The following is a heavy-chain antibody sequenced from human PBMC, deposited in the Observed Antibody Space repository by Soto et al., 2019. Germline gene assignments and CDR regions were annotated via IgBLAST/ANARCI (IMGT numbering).Heavy chain of an antibody. D-gene: IGHD3-10*01. CDR1: GFIFSSHA. V-gene: IGHV3-33*01. Sequence: QVQLVESGGGVVQPGRSLRLSCAASGFIFSSHAMHWFPRPPGKGLEWGAEIWHDGTKTYYADSVKGRFTISRVSSKNTLYLDMNNLRAEDTAVYHCGRDERARGALADYWGQGTLVSVSS. CDR2: IWHDGTKT. CDR3: GRDERARGALADY. J-gene: IGHJ4*02.